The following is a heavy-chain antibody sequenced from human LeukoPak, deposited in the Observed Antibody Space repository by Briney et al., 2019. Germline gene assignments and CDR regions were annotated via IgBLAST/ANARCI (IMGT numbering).Heavy chain of an antibody. J-gene: IGHJ4*02. CDR3: ARVLYGGTTYYFDY. D-gene: IGHD4-17*01. CDR1: GGTFSSYA. CDR2: IIPILGIA. Sequence: SVKVSCKASGGTFSSYAISWVRQAPGHGLEWMGRIIPILGIANYAQKFQGRVTITADKSTSTAYMELSSLRSEDTAVYYCARVLYGGTTYYFDYWGQGTLVTVSS. V-gene: IGHV1-69*04.